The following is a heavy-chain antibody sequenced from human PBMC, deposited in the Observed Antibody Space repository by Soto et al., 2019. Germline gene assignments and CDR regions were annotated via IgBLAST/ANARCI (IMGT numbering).Heavy chain of an antibody. CDR3: ARSNGDCAGY. Sequence: QVQLVQSGAEVKKPGAPVKVSCKASGYTFTSYGISWVRQAPGQGLEWMGWISAYNGNTNYAQKLQGRVTMTTDTTTTTADMDPRSARSDDTAVYYCARSNGDCAGYWGQVTLGIVSS. V-gene: IGHV1-18*01. CDR2: ISAYNGNT. CDR1: GYTFTSYG. J-gene: IGHJ4*02. D-gene: IGHD2-21*02.